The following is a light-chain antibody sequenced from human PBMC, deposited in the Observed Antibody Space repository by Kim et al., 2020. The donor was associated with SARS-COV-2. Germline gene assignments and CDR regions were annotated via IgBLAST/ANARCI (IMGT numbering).Light chain of an antibody. V-gene: IGKV3-20*01. CDR1: QSVSSSY. Sequence: EIVLTQSPGTLSLSPGERATLSCRASQSVSSSYLAWYQQKPGQAPRLLIYGASTRATDIPDRFSGSGSGTDFTLTISRLEPEDFAMYLCQQYGDSPFTFGPGTKVDIK. J-gene: IGKJ3*01. CDR2: GAS. CDR3: QQYGDSPFT.